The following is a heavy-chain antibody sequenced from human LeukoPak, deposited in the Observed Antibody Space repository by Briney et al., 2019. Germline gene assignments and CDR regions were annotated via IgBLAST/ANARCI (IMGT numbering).Heavy chain of an antibody. Sequence: ASVKVSCKVSGYTLTELSMHWVRQAPGKGLEWMGWISAYNGNTNYAQKLQGRVTMTTDTSTSTAYMELRSLRSDDTAVYYCARSYVDTAMSKDYWGQGTLVTVSS. CDR3: ARSYVDTAMSKDY. J-gene: IGHJ4*02. CDR1: GYTLTELS. V-gene: IGHV1-18*01. D-gene: IGHD5-18*01. CDR2: ISAYNGNT.